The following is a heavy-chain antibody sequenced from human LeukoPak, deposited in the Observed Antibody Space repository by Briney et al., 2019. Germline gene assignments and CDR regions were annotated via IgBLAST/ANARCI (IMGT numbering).Heavy chain of an antibody. J-gene: IGHJ4*02. D-gene: IGHD2-15*01. CDR3: ARDSDIVVVVAAPGDY. V-gene: IGHV1-2*02. Sequence: ASVTVSCKASGYTFTGYYMHGVRPAPGQGVAWMGWINPNSGGTNDAQKFQGRVTMTRDTSISTAYMELSRLRSDDTAVYSCARDSDIVVVVAAPGDYWGQGTLVTVSS. CDR2: INPNSGGT. CDR1: GYTFTGYY.